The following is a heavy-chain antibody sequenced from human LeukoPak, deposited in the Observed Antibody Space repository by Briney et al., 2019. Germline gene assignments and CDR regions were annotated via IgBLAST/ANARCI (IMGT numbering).Heavy chain of an antibody. V-gene: IGHV4-39*02. CDR2: IFYSGST. CDR3: ARDPNYDILTGSFEFDY. CDR1: GGSVSTSNYY. Sequence: SETLSLTCTVSGGSVSTSNYYWGWIRQPPGKGLQWIGSIFYSGSTYYNPSLRSQITISIDTSKNQFSLKVNSVTAADTAVYYCARDPNYDILTGSFEFDYWGQGTLVTVSS. J-gene: IGHJ4*02. D-gene: IGHD3-9*01.